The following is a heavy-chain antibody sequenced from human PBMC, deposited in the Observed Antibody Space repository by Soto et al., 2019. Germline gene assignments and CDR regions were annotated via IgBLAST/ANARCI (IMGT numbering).Heavy chain of an antibody. J-gene: IGHJ5*02. CDR3: ARRSRSTMVRGGSQGWFDP. Sequence: GESLKISCKGSGYSFTSYWIGWVRQMPGKGLEWMGIIYPGDSDTRYSPSFQGQVTISADKSISTAYLQWSSLKASDTAMYYCARRSRSTMVRGGSQGWFDPWGQGTLVTVSS. CDR1: GYSFTSYW. V-gene: IGHV5-51*01. CDR2: IYPGDSDT. D-gene: IGHD3-10*01.